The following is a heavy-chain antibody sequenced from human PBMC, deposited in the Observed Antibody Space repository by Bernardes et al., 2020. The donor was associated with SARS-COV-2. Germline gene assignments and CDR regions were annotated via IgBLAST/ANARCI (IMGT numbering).Heavy chain of an antibody. Sequence: SEPLSFTCTVSGGSISSYYWSWMRQPAGKGLEWIGRIYTSGSTNYNPSLKSRVTMSVDTSKNQFSLKLSSVTAADTAVYYCARDGSGWPFDYWGQGTLVTVSA. CDR1: GGSISSYY. CDR2: IYTSGST. D-gene: IGHD6-19*01. CDR3: ARDGSGWPFDY. V-gene: IGHV4-4*07. J-gene: IGHJ4*02.